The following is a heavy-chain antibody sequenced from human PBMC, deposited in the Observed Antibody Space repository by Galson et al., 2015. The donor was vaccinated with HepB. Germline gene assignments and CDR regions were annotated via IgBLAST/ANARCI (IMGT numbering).Heavy chain of an antibody. D-gene: IGHD1-1*01. CDR1: GFSLSTRGMC. V-gene: IGHV2-70*17. Sequence: PALVKPTQTLTLTCTFSGFSLSTRGMCVSWIRQPPGKALEWLGRIDWDDDKFYSTSLKTRPTISRDTSKNQVVLTMTNMDPVDTATYYCARIRRIATTGTRALYFFDYWGQGTLVTVSS. CDR3: ARIRRIATTGTRALYFFDY. J-gene: IGHJ4*02. CDR2: IDWDDDK.